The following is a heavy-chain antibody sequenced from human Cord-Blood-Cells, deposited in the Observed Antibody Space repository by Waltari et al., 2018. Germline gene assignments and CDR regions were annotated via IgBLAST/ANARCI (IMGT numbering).Heavy chain of an antibody. CDR3: GGGAGSSMDV. D-gene: IGHD3-10*01. CDR2: IIPIFGTA. Sequence: QVQLVQSGAEVKKPGSSVKVSCKASGGTFSSYAISWVRQAPGQGLEWMGGIIPIFGTANYAQKFQGRVTITADESTSTACMELDGLNSEDPAGYEGGGGAGSSMDVWGQGTTVTVSS. V-gene: IGHV1-69*01. CDR1: GGTFSSYA. J-gene: IGHJ6*02.